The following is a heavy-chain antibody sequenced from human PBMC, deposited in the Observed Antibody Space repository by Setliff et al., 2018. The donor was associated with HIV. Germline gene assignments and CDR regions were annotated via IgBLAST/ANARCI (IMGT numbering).Heavy chain of an antibody. CDR1: GGSIRSTSYY. J-gene: IGHJ4*02. V-gene: IGHV4-39*07. CDR3: AGGRRYGLGKFGY. CDR2: IYYSRST. Sequence: SETLSLTCTVSGGSIRSTSYYWGRIRQPPGKGLEWIGSIYYSRSTNYNPSLKSRVTISVDTSKNQFSLKLSSVTAADTAVYYCAGGRRYGLGKFGYWGQGTLVTVSS. D-gene: IGHD3-10*01.